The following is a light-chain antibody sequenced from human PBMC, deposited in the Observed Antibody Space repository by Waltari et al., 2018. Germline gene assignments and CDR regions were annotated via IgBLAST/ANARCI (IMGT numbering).Light chain of an antibody. Sequence: EIVMTQSPATLYVSPGERATLSCRASQTVNANLAWYRRTPGQAPRLLIYDASKRATGIPARFSGSGSGTDFTLTISSLQSEDFGIYYCHHYNTWPPGTFGQGTKLDNK. J-gene: IGKJ2*02. CDR1: QTVNAN. CDR2: DAS. V-gene: IGKV3-15*01. CDR3: HHYNTWPPGT.